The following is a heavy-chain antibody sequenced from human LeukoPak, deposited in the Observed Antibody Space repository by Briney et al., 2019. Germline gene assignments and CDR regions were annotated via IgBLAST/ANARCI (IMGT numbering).Heavy chain of an antibody. Sequence: PGGSLRLSCAASGFTFSSYAMSWVRQAPGKGLEWVSAISGSGGSTYYADSVKGRFTISRDNSKNTLYLQMNSLRAENTAVYYCAKGSPVKGILTTWGAFDIWGQGTMVTVSS. J-gene: IGHJ3*02. D-gene: IGHD3-9*01. CDR1: GFTFSSYA. V-gene: IGHV3-23*01. CDR2: ISGSGGST. CDR3: AKGSPVKGILTTWGAFDI.